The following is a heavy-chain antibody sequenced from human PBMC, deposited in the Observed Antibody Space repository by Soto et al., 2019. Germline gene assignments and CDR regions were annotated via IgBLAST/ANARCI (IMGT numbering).Heavy chain of an antibody. V-gene: IGHV4-59*01. CDR2: IYYSGST. D-gene: IGHD3-9*01. CDR3: ARVKSYYDILTGYSSPYFAY. CDR1: GGSISSYY. Sequence: PSETLSLTCTVSGGSISSYYWSWIRQPPGKGLEWIGYIYYSGSTNYNPSLKSRVTISVDTSKNQFSLKLSSVTAADTAVYYCARVKSYYDILTGYSSPYFAYWGQGTLVTVSS. J-gene: IGHJ4*02.